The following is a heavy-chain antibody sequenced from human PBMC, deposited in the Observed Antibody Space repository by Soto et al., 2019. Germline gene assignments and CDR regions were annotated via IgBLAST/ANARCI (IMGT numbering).Heavy chain of an antibody. Sequence: QVQLVQSGAEVKKPGASVKVSCKASGYTFTGYYMHWVRQAPGQGLEWMGWINPNSGGTNYAQKFQGWVTMTRNTSISTAYMELSSLRSEDTAVYYCARRYYDFWSGYFSSYYYYYGMDVWGQGTTVTVSS. CDR1: GYTFTGYY. CDR3: ARRYYDFWSGYFSSYYYYYGMDV. V-gene: IGHV1-2*04. J-gene: IGHJ6*02. D-gene: IGHD3-3*01. CDR2: INPNSGGT.